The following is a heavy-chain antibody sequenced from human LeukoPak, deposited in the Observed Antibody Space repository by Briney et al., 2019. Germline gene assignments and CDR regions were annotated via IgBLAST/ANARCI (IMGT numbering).Heavy chain of an antibody. Sequence: PGGSLRLSCAASGFTFSTYWMHWVRQAPGKGLVWVSRINSDESNTNYADSVKGRFTISRDNAKNTLYLQMNSLRAEDTAVYYCARDDYGDYFFPYWGQGTLVTVSS. V-gene: IGHV3-74*01. CDR1: GFTFSTYW. J-gene: IGHJ4*02. D-gene: IGHD4-17*01. CDR2: INSDESNT. CDR3: ARDDYGDYFFPY.